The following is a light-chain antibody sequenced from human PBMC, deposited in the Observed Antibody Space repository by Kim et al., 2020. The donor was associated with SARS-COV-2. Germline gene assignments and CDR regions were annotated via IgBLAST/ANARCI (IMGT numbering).Light chain of an antibody. V-gene: IGKV1-39*01. CDR2: AAS. J-gene: IGKJ1*01. CDR1: QSISSY. Sequence: IQMTKSPSSLSASVGDRVTITCRASQSISSYLNWYQQKPGKAPKVLIFAASSLQGGVPSRFSGSGSGTDFTLTISSLQPEDFATYYCQQSYTTPRTFGQGTKVDIK. CDR3: QQSYTTPRT.